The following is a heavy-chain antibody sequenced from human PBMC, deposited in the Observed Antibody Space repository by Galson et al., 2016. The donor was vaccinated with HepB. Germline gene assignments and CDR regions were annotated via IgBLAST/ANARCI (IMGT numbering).Heavy chain of an antibody. V-gene: IGHV4-39*01. CDR2: IYYSGST. CDR3: ARSWSGYYDFWRPSSEGNWFDP. CDR1: GGSISSSSYY. Sequence: ETLSLTCTVSGGSISSSSYYWDWIRRPPGEGLEWIGSIYYSGSTYNNPSLKSRVTISVDTSKNQFSLKLSSVTAADTAVYYCARSWSGYYDFWRPSSEGNWFDPWGQGTLVTVSS. D-gene: IGHD3-3*01. J-gene: IGHJ5*02.